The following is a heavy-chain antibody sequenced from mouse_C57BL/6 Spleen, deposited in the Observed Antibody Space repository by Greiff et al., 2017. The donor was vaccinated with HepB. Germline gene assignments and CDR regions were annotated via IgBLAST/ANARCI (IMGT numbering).Heavy chain of an antibody. J-gene: IGHJ4*01. V-gene: IGHV5-6*01. CDR1: GFTFSSYG. D-gene: IGHD2-4*01. CDR2: ISSGGSYT. CDR3: ARIYYDYDVDAMDY. Sequence: EVQLVESGGDLVKPGGSLKLSCAASGFTFSSYGMSWVRQTPDKRLEWVATISSGGSYTYYPDSVKGRFTISRDNAKNTLYLQMGSLKSEDTAMYYCARIYYDYDVDAMDYWGQGTSVTVSS.